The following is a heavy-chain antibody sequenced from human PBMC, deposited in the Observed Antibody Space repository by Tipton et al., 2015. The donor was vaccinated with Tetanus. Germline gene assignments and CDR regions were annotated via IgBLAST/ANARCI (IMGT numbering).Heavy chain of an antibody. CDR2: IQNDGGET. J-gene: IGHJ1*01. D-gene: IGHD1-26*01. V-gene: IGHV3-7*03. CDR3: ARAWGSGVGASLF. CDR1: GSTFREYW. Sequence: SLRLSCAASGSTFREYWMSWVRQAPGKGLEWVANIQNDGGETYHLESVRGRFTISRDNARNSLFLQMDSLRAEDTAVYYCARAWGSGVGASLFWGQGTPVTVSS.